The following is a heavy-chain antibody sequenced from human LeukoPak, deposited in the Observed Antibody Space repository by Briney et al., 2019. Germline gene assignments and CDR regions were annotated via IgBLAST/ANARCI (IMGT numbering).Heavy chain of an antibody. D-gene: IGHD1-26*01. CDR2: ISGSGGST. V-gene: IGHV3-23*01. CDR3: ARDRSGNYYFDY. Sequence: PGGSLRLSCAASGFTFSSYAMSWVRQAPGKGLEWVSAISGSGGSTYYADSVKGRFTISRDNSKNTLYLQMNSLRDEDTAVYYCARDRSGNYYFDYWGQGTLVTVSS. CDR1: GFTFSSYA. J-gene: IGHJ4*02.